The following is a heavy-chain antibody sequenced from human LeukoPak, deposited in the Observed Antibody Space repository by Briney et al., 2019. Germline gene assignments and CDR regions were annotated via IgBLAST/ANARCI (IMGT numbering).Heavy chain of an antibody. CDR3: ARGPVAYCSSTSCYTLETYYYYGMDV. D-gene: IGHD2-2*02. CDR1: GYSISSGYY. V-gene: IGHV4-38-2*01. Sequence: SETLSLTCAVSGYSISSGYYWSWIRQSPGKGLEWIGEIYHSGSTNYNPSLKSRVTISVDTSKNQFSLKLASVTAADTAVYYCARGPVAYCSSTSCYTLETYYYYGMDVWGKGTTVTVSS. J-gene: IGHJ6*04. CDR2: IYHSGST.